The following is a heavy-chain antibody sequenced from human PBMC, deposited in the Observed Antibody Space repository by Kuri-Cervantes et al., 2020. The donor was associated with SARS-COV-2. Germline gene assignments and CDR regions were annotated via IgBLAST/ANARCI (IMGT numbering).Heavy chain of an antibody. V-gene: IGHV1-2*02. CDR2: INPNSGGT. D-gene: IGHD2-8*01. Sequence: ASVKVSCKASRYTFTGYYMHWVRQAPGQGLEWMGWINPNSGGTNYAQKFQGRVTMTRDTSISTAYMELSRLRSDDTAVYYCARDQQMVYAAWGAIDYWGQGTLVTVSS. CDR1: RYTFTGYY. J-gene: IGHJ4*02. CDR3: ARDQQMVYAAWGAIDY.